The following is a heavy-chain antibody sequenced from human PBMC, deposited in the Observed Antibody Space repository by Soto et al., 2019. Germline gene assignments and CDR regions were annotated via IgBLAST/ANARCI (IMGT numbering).Heavy chain of an antibody. D-gene: IGHD3-9*01. V-gene: IGHV1-18*01. CDR2: ISAYNGNT. CDR1: GYTFTSYG. Sequence: QVRLVQSGAEVKKPGASVKVSCKASGYTFTSYGISWVRQAPGQGLEWMGWISAYNGNTNYAQKLQGRVTMTTDTSTSTAYMELRSRRSDDTAVYYCARERDYDILTGYYIIHYYYGMDVWGQGTTVTVSS. J-gene: IGHJ6*02. CDR3: ARERDYDILTGYYIIHYYYGMDV.